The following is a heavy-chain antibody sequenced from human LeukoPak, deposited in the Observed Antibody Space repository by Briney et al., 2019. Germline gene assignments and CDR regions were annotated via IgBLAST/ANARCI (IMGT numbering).Heavy chain of an antibody. CDR3: ARNAGVVVAATPAFDI. CDR2: IYYSGST. V-gene: IGHV4-59*01. CDR1: GGSISSYY. Sequence: PSETLSLTCTVSGGSISSYYWSWIRQPPGKGLGWIGYIYYSGSTNYNPSLRSRVTISVDTSKNQFSLKLSSVTAADTAIYYCARNAGVVVAATPAFDIWGQGTLVTVSS. D-gene: IGHD2-15*01. J-gene: IGHJ3*02.